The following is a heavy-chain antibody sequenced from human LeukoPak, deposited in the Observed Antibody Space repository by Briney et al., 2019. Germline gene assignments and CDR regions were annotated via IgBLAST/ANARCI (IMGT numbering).Heavy chain of an antibody. CDR2: INPSGGST. CDR3: AREITLYDYVWGSYRHDAFDI. J-gene: IGHJ3*02. V-gene: IGHV1-46*01. D-gene: IGHD3-16*02. Sequence: ASVKVSCKASGYTFTSYYMHWVRQAPGQGLEWMGIINPSGGSTSYAQKFQGRVTMTRDTSTSTVYMELSSLRSEDTAVYYCAREITLYDYVWGSYRHDAFDIWGQGTMVTVSS. CDR1: GYTFTSYY.